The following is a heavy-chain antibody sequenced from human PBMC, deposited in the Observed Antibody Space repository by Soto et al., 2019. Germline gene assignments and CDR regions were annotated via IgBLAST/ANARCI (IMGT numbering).Heavy chain of an antibody. Sequence: EVQLVESGGGLVQPGGSLRLSCAASAFSFGTYNMNWVRQAPGKGLEWVSYISSSSSGIYYANSVKGRFTVSSDNDKNSLYLQVDSLRAEDTAVYYCAGEMGTPPARGLDERGQGALVTVSS. CDR3: AGEMGTPPARGLDE. CDR2: ISSSSSGI. CDR1: AFSFGTYN. J-gene: IGHJ4*02. V-gene: IGHV3-48*01. D-gene: IGHD1-1*01.